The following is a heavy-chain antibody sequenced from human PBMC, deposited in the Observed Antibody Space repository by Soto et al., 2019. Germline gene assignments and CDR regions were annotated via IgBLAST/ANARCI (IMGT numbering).Heavy chain of an antibody. D-gene: IGHD2-2*01. Sequence: EVQLVESGGGLVQPGGSLRLSCAASGFTVSSNYMSWVRQAPGKGLEWVSVIYSGGSTYYADSVKGRFTISRHNSKNTLCLQMNSLRAEDAAVYYCAYQGGGYYYGMDVWGQGTTVTVSS. CDR2: IYSGGST. CDR3: AYQGGGYYYGMDV. J-gene: IGHJ6*02. V-gene: IGHV3-53*04. CDR1: GFTVSSNY.